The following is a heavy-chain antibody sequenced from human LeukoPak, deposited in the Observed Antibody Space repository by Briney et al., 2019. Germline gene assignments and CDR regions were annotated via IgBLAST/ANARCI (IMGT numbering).Heavy chain of an antibody. Sequence: GGSLRLSCAASGFTFSSYAMHWVRQAPGKGLEWVAVISYDGSNKYYADSVKGRFTISRDNSKNTLYLQMNSLRAEDTAVYYCARVSVVVPAARSLYYYGMDVWGQGTTVTVSS. CDR2: ISYDGSNK. J-gene: IGHJ6*02. D-gene: IGHD2-2*01. CDR3: ARVSVVVPAARSLYYYGMDV. CDR1: GFTFSSYA. V-gene: IGHV3-30-3*01.